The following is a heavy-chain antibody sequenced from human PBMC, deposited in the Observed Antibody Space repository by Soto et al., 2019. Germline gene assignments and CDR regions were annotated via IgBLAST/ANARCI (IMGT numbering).Heavy chain of an antibody. CDR3: AKRNWGIVDLQLHMDV. D-gene: IGHD3-22*01. V-gene: IGHV4-59*08. CDR1: YGSFRGHD. Sequence: SEMLSLTCTVAYGSFRGHDWSWIRQTPGKGLEWIGFNSFSRNTDYNSSFKRRVTISMDTSKNQFSLNLSSVTAADTAVYYCAKRNWGIVDLQLHMDVWGTGTPVTVSS. CDR2: NSFSRNT. J-gene: IGHJ6*03.